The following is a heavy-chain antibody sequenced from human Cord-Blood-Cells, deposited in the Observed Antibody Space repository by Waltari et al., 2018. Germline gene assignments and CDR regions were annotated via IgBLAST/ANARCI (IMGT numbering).Heavy chain of an antibody. CDR3: ARETFGSGWPIPYYYYYYMDV. CDR2: INPSGGST. Sequence: QVQLVQSGAEVKKPGASVKVSCKASGYTFTRYYMHWVRQAPGQGLEWMGIINPSGGSTSYAQKFQGRVTMTRDTSTSTVYMELSSLRSEDTAVYYCARETFGSGWPIPYYYYYYMDVWGKGTTVTVSS. D-gene: IGHD6-19*01. CDR1: GYTFTRYY. V-gene: IGHV1-46*01. J-gene: IGHJ6*03.